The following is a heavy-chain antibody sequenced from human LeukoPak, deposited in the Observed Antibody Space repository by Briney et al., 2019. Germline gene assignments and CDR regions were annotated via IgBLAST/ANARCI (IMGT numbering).Heavy chain of an antibody. CDR3: ARAKSSGAAYDSSGLDAFDI. CDR2: IYSGGST. D-gene: IGHD3-22*01. J-gene: IGHJ3*02. Sequence: PGRSLRLSCAASGFTVSSNYMSWVRQAPGKGLEWVSVIYSGGSTYYADSVKGRFTISRDNSKNTLYLQMNSLRAEDTAVYYCARAKSSGAAYDSSGLDAFDIWGQGTMVTVSS. V-gene: IGHV3-53*01. CDR1: GFTVSSNY.